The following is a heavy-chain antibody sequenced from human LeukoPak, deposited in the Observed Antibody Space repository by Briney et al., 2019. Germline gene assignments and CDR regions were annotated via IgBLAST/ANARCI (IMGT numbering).Heavy chain of an antibody. D-gene: IGHD1-26*01. CDR2: ICYSGST. V-gene: IGHV4-34*01. CDR3: ARVGGSRDNWFDP. CDR1: GGSFSGYY. Sequence: PSETLSLTCAVYGGSFSGYYWSWIRQPPGKGLEWIGSICYSGSTYYNPSLKSRVTISVDTSKNQFSLKLSSVTAADTAVYYCARVGGSRDNWFDPWGQGTLVTVSS. J-gene: IGHJ5*02.